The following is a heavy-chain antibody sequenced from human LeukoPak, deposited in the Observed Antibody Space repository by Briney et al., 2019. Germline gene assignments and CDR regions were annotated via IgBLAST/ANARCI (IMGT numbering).Heavy chain of an antibody. Sequence: SVKVSCKASGGTFSSYTISWVRQAPGQGLEWMGRIIPILGIANYAQKFQGRVRITADKSTSTAYMELSSLRSEDTAVYYCAGDCSSTSCFSSDFDYWGQGTLVTVSS. D-gene: IGHD2-2*01. CDR3: AGDCSSTSCFSSDFDY. CDR1: GGTFSSYT. CDR2: IIPILGIA. V-gene: IGHV1-69*02. J-gene: IGHJ4*02.